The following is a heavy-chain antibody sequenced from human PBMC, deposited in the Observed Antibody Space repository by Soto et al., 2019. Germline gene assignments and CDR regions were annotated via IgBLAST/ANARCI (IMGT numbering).Heavy chain of an antibody. D-gene: IGHD6-19*01. CDR3: AKDGEWLAPGDAFDI. CDR1: GFTFDDYA. Sequence: GGSLRLSCATSGFTFDDYAMHWVRQIPGKGLDWVSGISWNSGSIAYADSVKGRFTISRDNAKNSLYLQMDSLRAEDTAVYYCAKDGEWLAPGDAFDIWGQGTMVTVSS. CDR2: ISWNSGSI. V-gene: IGHV3-9*01. J-gene: IGHJ3*02.